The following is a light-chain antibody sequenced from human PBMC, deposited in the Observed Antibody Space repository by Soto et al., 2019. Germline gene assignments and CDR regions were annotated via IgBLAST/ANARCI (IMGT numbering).Light chain of an antibody. V-gene: IGLV1-40*01. CDR3: PSYDSSLSGYV. Sequence: QSVLTQPPSVSGAPGQRVTISCTGSSSNIGAGYDVHWYQQLPGTAPKLIIYGNSNRPSGVPDRFSGSKSGTSASLAITGLQAEDEADYYCPSYDSSLSGYVFGTGNKVTVL. CDR1: SSNIGAGYD. CDR2: GNS. J-gene: IGLJ1*01.